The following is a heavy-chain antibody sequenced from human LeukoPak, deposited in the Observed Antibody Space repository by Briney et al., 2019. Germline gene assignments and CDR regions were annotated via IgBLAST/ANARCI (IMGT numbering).Heavy chain of an antibody. CDR3: ARVSTGSPTLFDY. V-gene: IGHV1-69*06. D-gene: IGHD3-9*01. CDR1: GCTFSSYA. J-gene: IGHJ4*02. Sequence: ASVKVSCKASGCTFSSYAISWVRQAPGQGLEWMGGIIPIFGTANYAQKFQGRVTITADKSTSTAYMELSSLRSEDTAVYYCARVSTGSPTLFDYWGQGTLVTVSS. CDR2: IIPIFGTA.